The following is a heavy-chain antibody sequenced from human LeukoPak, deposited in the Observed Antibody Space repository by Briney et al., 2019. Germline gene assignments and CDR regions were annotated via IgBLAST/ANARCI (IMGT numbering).Heavy chain of an antibody. CDR1: GYSISSGYY. J-gene: IGHJ4*02. V-gene: IGHV4-38-2*01. CDR3: ARLRITMIVLVINEYCFDY. D-gene: IGHD3-22*01. CDR2: IYHSGST. Sequence: SETLSLTCAVSGYSISSGYYWGWIRQPPGKGLEWIGSIYHSGSTYYNPSLKSRVTISVDTSKNQFSLKLSSVTAADTAVYYCARLRITMIVLVINEYCFDYWGQGTLVTVSS.